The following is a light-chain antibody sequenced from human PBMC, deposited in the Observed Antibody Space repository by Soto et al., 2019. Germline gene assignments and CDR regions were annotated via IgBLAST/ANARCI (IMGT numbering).Light chain of an antibody. V-gene: IGKV1-39*01. Sequence: DIQMTQSPSSLSASVGDRVTITCRASQSISNYLNWYQQKPGKAPKLLIYSASSLQSGVPSRFSGSGSGTDFTLTISSLQPEDFATYYCQLSYTTPLTFGEGTKVEIK. CDR2: SAS. CDR3: QLSYTTPLT. J-gene: IGKJ4*01. CDR1: QSISNY.